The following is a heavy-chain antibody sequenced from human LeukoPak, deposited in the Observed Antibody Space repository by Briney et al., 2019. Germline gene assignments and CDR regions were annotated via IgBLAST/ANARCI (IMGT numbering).Heavy chain of an antibody. D-gene: IGHD6-19*01. V-gene: IGHV3-7*01. CDR3: ARGSGWLIDC. CDR1: GFTFSNYW. Sequence: PGGSLRLSCAASGFTFSNYWMHWVRQAPGKGLEWVADIMQGGSQIGYVDSVKGRFTISRDDAKNSLSLEMSSLRVEDTAVYYCARGSGWLIDCWGQGTLVTVSS. J-gene: IGHJ4*02. CDR2: IMQGGSQI.